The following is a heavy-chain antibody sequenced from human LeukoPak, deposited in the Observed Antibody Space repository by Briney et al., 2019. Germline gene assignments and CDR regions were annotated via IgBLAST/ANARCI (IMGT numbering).Heavy chain of an antibody. Sequence: SETLSLTCTVSGGSISSSSYYWGWIRQPPGKGLEWIGSIYYSGSTNYNPSLKSRVTISVDTSKNQFSLKLSSVTAADTAVYYCARNGQMATIQFDYWGQGTLVTVSS. D-gene: IGHD5-24*01. CDR1: GGSISSSSYY. CDR3: ARNGQMATIQFDY. J-gene: IGHJ4*02. CDR2: IYYSGST. V-gene: IGHV4-39*07.